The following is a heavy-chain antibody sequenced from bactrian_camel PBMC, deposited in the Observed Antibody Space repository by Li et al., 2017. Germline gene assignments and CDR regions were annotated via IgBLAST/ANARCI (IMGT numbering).Heavy chain of an antibody. J-gene: IGHJ2*01. D-gene: IGHD6*01. CDR2: INNGGGTT. V-gene: IGHV3S40*01. CDR3: ATEGGSWHEIHRYLEV. Sequence: VQLVESGGGLVQPGGSLRLSCSASGFTFSNYDMSWVRQAPGKGLEWVSAINNGGGTTAYVDSVKGRFTISRDNAKNTVYLQMNSLKSEDTALYYCATEGGSWHEIHRYLEVWGQGTQVTVS. CDR1: GFTFSNYD.